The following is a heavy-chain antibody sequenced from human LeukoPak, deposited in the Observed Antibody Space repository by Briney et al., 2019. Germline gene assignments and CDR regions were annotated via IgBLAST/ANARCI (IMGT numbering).Heavy chain of an antibody. CDR3: AKDILKWELTLFDY. V-gene: IGHV3-9*01. CDR2: ISWNSGSI. J-gene: IGHJ4*02. D-gene: IGHD1-26*01. Sequence: GGSLRLSCAASGFTFDDYAMHWVRQAPGKGLEWVSGISWNSGSIGYADSVKGRFTISRDNAKNSLYLHMNSLRAEDTALYYCAKDILKWELTLFDYWGQGTLVTVSS. CDR1: GFTFDDYA.